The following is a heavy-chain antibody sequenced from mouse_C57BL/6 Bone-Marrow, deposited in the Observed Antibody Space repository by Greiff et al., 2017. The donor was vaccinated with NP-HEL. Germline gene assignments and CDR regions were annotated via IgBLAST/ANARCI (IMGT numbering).Heavy chain of an antibody. CDR3: ARSDGYSWYFDV. CDR1: GYTFTDYY. Sequence: QVQLQQSGAELVRPGASVKLSCKASGYTFTDYYINWVKQRPGQGLEWIAGIYPGSGNTYYNEKFKGKATLTAEKSSSTAYMQLSSLTSEDSAVYFCARSDGYSWYFDVWGTGTTVTVSS. V-gene: IGHV1-76*01. CDR2: IYPGSGNT. J-gene: IGHJ1*03. D-gene: IGHD2-3*01.